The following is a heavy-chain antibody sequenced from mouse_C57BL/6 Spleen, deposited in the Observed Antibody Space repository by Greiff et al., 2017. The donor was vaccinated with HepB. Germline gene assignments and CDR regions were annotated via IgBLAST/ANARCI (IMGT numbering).Heavy chain of an antibody. Sequence: QVQLQQPGAELVKPGASVKMSCKASGYTFTSYWITWVKQRPGQGLEWIGDIYPGSGSTNYNEKFKSKATLTVDTSSSTAYMQLSSLTSEDSAVYYCARDTTVVAYYAMDYWGQGTSVTVSS. CDR3: ARDTTVVAYYAMDY. J-gene: IGHJ4*01. D-gene: IGHD1-1*01. CDR1: GYTFTSYW. V-gene: IGHV1-55*01. CDR2: IYPGSGST.